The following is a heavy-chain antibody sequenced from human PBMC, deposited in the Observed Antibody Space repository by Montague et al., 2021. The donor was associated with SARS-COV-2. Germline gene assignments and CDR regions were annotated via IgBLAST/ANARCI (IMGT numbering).Heavy chain of an antibody. J-gene: IGHJ6*02. Sequence: SETLSLTCTVSGGSISSSSYYWGWIRQPPGKGLEWIGSIYYSGSTYYNPSLKSRDTISVDTSKNQSSLKLSSVTAADTAVYYCARVGRQQLVRLSGMDVWGQGTTVTVSS. CDR2: IYYSGST. CDR3: ARVGRQQLVRLSGMDV. V-gene: IGHV4-39*07. CDR1: GGSISSSSYY. D-gene: IGHD6-13*01.